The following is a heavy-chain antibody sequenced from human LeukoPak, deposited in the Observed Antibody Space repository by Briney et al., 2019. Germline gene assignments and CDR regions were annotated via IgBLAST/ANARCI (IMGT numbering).Heavy chain of an antibody. CDR2: ISYDGGNK. V-gene: IGHV3-30*18. D-gene: IGHD6-13*01. Sequence: PGRSLRLSCAASGFTFSSFGMHWVRQAPGKGLEWVAVISYDGGNKYYADSVKGRFTISRDNAKNTLYLQMNSLRAEDTAVYYCAQGEAAATGRPYYYYGMDVWGQGTTVTVSS. CDR3: AQGEAAATGRPYYYYGMDV. CDR1: GFTFSSFG. J-gene: IGHJ6*02.